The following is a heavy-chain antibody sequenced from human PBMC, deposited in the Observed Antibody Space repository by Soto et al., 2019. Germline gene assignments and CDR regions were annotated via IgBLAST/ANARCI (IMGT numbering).Heavy chain of an antibody. CDR3: AKVRDSGDFVVVVAEYYFDY. CDR2: ISGSGGST. D-gene: IGHD2-15*01. Sequence: GGSLRLSCAASGFTFSSYAMSWVRQAPGKGLEWVSAISGSGGSTYYADSVKGRFTISRDNSKNTLYLQMNSLRAEDTAVYYCAKVRDSGDFVVVVAEYYFDYWGQGTLVTVSS. J-gene: IGHJ4*02. V-gene: IGHV3-23*01. CDR1: GFTFSSYA.